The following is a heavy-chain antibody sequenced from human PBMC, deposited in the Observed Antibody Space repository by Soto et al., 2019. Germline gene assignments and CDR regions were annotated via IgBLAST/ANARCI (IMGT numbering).Heavy chain of an antibody. V-gene: IGHV3-48*02. J-gene: IGHJ4*02. CDR2: SSPRGDTI. CDR3: AKGPHTNVGWPYYFES. Sequence: VGSLRLSCVSSGFSLANYPMNWVRQTPGKGLEWISYSSPRGDTIYYADSVEGRFTISRDNARNSLSLHMSSLRDEDSALYYCAKGPHTNVGWPYYFESWGQGVPVTVSS. D-gene: IGHD6-19*01. CDR1: GFSLANYP.